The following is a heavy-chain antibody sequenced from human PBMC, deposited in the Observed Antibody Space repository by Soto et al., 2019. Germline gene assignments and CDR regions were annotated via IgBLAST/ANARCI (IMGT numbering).Heavy chain of an antibody. D-gene: IGHD1-1*01. CDR3: ARYTWNDWAYYYSGMDV. Sequence: SETLSLTCTFSGGSISSYYWSWIRQPAGKGLEWIGRIYTSGSTNYNPSLKSRVTMSVDTSKNQFSLKLSSVTAADTAVYYCARYTWNDWAYYYSGMDVWGKETKVTVXS. J-gene: IGHJ6*04. CDR2: IYTSGST. CDR1: GGSISSYY. V-gene: IGHV4-4*07.